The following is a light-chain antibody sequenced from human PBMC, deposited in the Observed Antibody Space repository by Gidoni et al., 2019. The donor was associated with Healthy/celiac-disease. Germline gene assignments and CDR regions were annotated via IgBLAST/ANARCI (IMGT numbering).Light chain of an antibody. V-gene: IGKV1-9*01. J-gene: IGKJ3*01. CDR3: QQPFT. Sequence: DIQLTQSPSFLSASVGDRVTITCRASQGISSYLAWYQQKPGKAPKLLIYAASTLQSGVPSRFSGSGYGTEFTLTISSLQPEDFATYYCQQPFTFGPGTKVDIK. CDR2: AAS. CDR1: QGISSY.